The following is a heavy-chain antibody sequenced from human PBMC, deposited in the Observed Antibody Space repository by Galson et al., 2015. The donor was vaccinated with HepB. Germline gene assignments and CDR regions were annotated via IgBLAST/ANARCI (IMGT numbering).Heavy chain of an antibody. CDR2: ISGTSDYI. Sequence: SLRLSCAASGFTFSTHSMHWVRQAPGKGLEWVSSISGTSDYIYYADSVKGRFTVSRDNAKNSLFLQMNSLRVEDTAFYYCARVALLFVGGFHFDHWGQGALVTVSS. CDR3: ARVALLFVGGFHFDH. CDR1: GFTFSTHS. J-gene: IGHJ4*02. D-gene: IGHD3/OR15-3a*01. V-gene: IGHV3-21*01.